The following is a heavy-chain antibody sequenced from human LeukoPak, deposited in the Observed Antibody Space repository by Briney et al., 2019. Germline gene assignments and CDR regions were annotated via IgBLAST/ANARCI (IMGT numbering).Heavy chain of an antibody. CDR2: ISGSGGST. CDR1: GFTFSSYA. Sequence: PGASLRLSCAASGFTFSSYAMSWVRQAPRKGLEWVSAISGSGGSTYYADSVKGRFTISRDNSKNTLYLQVNSLRAEDTAVYYCAKDWGDLSFYFDYWGQGTLVTVSS. CDR3: AKDWGDLSFYFDY. V-gene: IGHV3-23*01. D-gene: IGHD3-16*01. J-gene: IGHJ4*02.